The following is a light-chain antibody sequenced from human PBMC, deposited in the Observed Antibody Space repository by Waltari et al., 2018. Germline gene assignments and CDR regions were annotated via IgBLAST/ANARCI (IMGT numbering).Light chain of an antibody. CDR2: RNN. CDR1: ISKLGSNY. J-gene: IGLJ1*01. V-gene: IGLV1-47*01. CDR3: AAWDDSLREV. Sequence: QSVLTQPPSASGTPGQRVTISCSGSISKLGSNYVYWYQQRPGTAPKLLIYRNNQRPSGVPDRFSGSKSGTSASLAISGLRSEDEGDYYCAAWDDSLREVFGTGTKVTVL.